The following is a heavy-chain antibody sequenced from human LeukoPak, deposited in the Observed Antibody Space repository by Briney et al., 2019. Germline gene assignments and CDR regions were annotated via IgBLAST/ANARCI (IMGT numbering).Heavy chain of an antibody. Sequence: ASVKVSCKASGYTFTSYGISWVRQAPGQGLEWMGWISAYNGNTNYAQKLQGRVTMTTGTSTSTAYMELRSLRSDDTAVYYCARDRSYYYGSGSYPFPMDVWGKGTTVTISS. CDR2: ISAYNGNT. D-gene: IGHD3-10*01. CDR3: ARDRSYYYGSGSYPFPMDV. J-gene: IGHJ6*03. CDR1: GYTFTSYG. V-gene: IGHV1-18*01.